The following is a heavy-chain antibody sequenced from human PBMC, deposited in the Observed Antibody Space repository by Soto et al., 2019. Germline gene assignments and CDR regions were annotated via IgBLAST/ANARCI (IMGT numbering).Heavy chain of an antibody. J-gene: IGHJ6*02. CDR3: ARPHSIYYYYAMDV. V-gene: IGHV4-39*01. Sequence: SETLSLTCTVSGGSISSSSYYWGWVRQPPRKGLEWIGSIYYTGTTDYNPSLKGRVTISVDTSKNQFSLRLRSVTAADTAAYYCARPHSIYYYYAMDVWGPGTTVTVSS. CDR1: GGSISSSSYY. CDR2: IYYTGTT.